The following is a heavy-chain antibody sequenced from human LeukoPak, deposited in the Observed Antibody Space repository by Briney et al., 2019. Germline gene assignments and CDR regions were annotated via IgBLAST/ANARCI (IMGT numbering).Heavy chain of an antibody. CDR2: IYPGDSDT. CDR3: ARHQSVGASSPFDY. CDR1: GYSFTSYW. J-gene: IGHJ4*02. V-gene: IGHV5-51*01. Sequence: GESLKIYCKGSGYSFTSYWIAWVREMPGKGLEWMGIIYPGDSDTIYNPSFQGLVTISGDKSISIAYLQWISLKASDTAMYYCARHQSVGASSPFDYWGQGTLVTVSS. D-gene: IGHD1-26*01.